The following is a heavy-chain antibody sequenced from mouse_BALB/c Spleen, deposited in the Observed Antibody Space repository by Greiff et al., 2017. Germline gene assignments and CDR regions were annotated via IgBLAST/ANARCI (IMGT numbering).Heavy chain of an antibody. J-gene: IGHJ4*01. V-gene: IGHV5-4*02. CDR3: ARRGYAMDY. Sequence: EVQGVESGGGLVKPGGSLKLSCAASGFTFSDYYMYWVRQTPEKRLEWVATISDGGSYTYYPDSVKGRFTISRDNPKNTLFLQMTSLRSEDTAMYYCARRGYAMDYWGQGTSVTVSS. CDR1: GFTFSDYY. CDR2: ISDGGSYT.